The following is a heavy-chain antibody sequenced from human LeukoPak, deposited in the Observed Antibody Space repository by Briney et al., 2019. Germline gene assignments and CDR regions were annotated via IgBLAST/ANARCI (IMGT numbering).Heavy chain of an antibody. V-gene: IGHV3-23*01. J-gene: IGHJ4*02. CDR3: AYDFWSGYSPLSYFDY. CDR1: GFTFSSYA. CDR2: ISGSGGST. D-gene: IGHD3-3*01. Sequence: GGSLRLSCAASGFTFSSYAMSWVRQAPGKGLEWVSAISGSGGSTYYADSVKGRFTISRDNSKNTLYLQMNSLRAEDTAVYYCAYDFWSGYSPLSYFDYWGQGTLVTVSP.